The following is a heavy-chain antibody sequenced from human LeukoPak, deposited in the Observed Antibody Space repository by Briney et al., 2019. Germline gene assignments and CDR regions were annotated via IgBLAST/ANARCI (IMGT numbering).Heavy chain of an antibody. CDR1: GYTFKSHG. D-gene: IGHD2-15*01. V-gene: IGHV1-18*04. CDR3: ARDKGYCSGGSCYYWFDP. CDR2: ISVYNGNT. J-gene: IGHJ5*02. Sequence: GSVKVSCKASGYTFKSHGISWVRQAPGQGLEWMGSISVYNGNTNYAQTFQGRVTMATDTSTSTAYMELRSLRSDGTAVYYCARDKGYCSGGSCYYWFDPWGQGTLVTVSS.